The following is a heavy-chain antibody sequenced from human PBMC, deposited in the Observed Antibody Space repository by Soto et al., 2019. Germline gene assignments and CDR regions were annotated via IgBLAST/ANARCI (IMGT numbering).Heavy chain of an antibody. D-gene: IGHD3-3*01. CDR3: ARGPARTYDFWSGYAEPYYGMDV. Sequence: GASVKVSCKASGYTFTRYYMHWVRQAPGQGLEWMGIINPSGGSTSYAQKFQGRVTMTRDTSTSTVYMELSSLRSEDTAVYYCARGPARTYDFWSGYAEPYYGMDVWGQGTTVTVSS. J-gene: IGHJ6*02. CDR1: GYTFTRYY. CDR2: INPSGGST. V-gene: IGHV1-46*01.